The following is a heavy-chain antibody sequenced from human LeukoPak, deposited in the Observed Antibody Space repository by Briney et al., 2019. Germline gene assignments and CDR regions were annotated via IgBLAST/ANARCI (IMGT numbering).Heavy chain of an antibody. V-gene: IGHV3-33*01. CDR1: GISFSSSG. Sequence: GGSLRLSCAASGISFSSSGIQWVRQAPGKGLEWVAVIWSDGSRKYYADSVKGRFTISRDNSKNTLYLQMDSLTAEDTAVYYCARDKGYCTGGNCYSYFDYWGQGTLVSVSS. D-gene: IGHD2-15*01. CDR2: IWSDGSRK. CDR3: ARDKGYCTGGNCYSYFDY. J-gene: IGHJ4*02.